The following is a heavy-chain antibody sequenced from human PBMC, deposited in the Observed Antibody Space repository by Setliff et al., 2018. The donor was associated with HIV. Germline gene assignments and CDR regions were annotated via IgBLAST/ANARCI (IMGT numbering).Heavy chain of an antibody. D-gene: IGHD3-22*01. CDR2: INTYTGNP. CDR1: RDTFSDYG. Sequence: GASVKVSCKSSRDTFSDYGLSWVRQAPGQGLEWMGWINTYTGNPTYAQDFTGRFVFSLDTSVSTAYLQISSLKAEDIAVYYCARDGYYYDSSGHLAYYFDYWGQGTLVTVSS. V-gene: IGHV7-4-1*02. J-gene: IGHJ4*02. CDR3: ARDGYYYDSSGHLAYYFDY.